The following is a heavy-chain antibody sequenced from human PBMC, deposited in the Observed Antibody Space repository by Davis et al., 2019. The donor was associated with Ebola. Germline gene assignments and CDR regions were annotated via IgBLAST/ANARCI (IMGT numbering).Heavy chain of an antibody. CDR1: GYSFTSYW. CDR3: PRRLTNYDILTGYYRAYYFDY. D-gene: IGHD3-9*01. J-gene: IGHJ4*02. CDR2: IYPGDSDT. V-gene: IGHV5-51*01. Sequence: GESLKISCKGSGYSFTSYWIGWVRQMPGKGLEWMGIIYPGDSDTRYSPSFQGQVTISADKSISTAYLQWSSLKASDTAMYYCPRRLTNYDILTGYYRAYYFDYWGQGTLVTVSS.